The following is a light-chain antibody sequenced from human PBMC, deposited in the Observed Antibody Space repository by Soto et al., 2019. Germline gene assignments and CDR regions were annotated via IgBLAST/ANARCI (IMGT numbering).Light chain of an antibody. V-gene: IGKV1-27*01. J-gene: IGKJ1*01. Sequence: EIQMTRSPSSLSASVGDRVTITCRASQGISNYLAWYQQKPGKVPKLLIYGASTLQSGVPSRLSGSGSGTDFTLIINSLQPEDVATYYCQKYDSAPWTFGQGTKVDIK. CDR3: QKYDSAPWT. CDR2: GAS. CDR1: QGISNY.